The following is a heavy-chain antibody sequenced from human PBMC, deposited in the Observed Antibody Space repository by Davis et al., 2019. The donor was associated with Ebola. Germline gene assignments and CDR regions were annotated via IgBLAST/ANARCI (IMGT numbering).Heavy chain of an antibody. J-gene: IGHJ4*02. Sequence: GESLKISCAASGFPFSSYSMNWVRQAPGKGLEWVSYIRKSGGSQKYYAESVKGRFTISRDDAKSSLHLQMNNLRAEDTAIYYCTRDPHALDYWGPGTLVTVSS. CDR2: IRKSGGSQK. V-gene: IGHV3-21*05. D-gene: IGHD2-2*01. CDR1: GFPFSSYS. CDR3: TRDPHALDY.